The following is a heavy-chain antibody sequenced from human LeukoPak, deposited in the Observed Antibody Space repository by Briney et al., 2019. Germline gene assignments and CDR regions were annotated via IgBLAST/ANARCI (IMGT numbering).Heavy chain of an antibody. D-gene: IGHD3-22*01. CDR2: IYYSGST. J-gene: IGHJ3*02. Sequence: SETLSLTCTVSGGSISSGGYYWSWIRQPPGKGLEWIGYIYYSGSTYYNPSLKSRVTISVDTSKNQFSLKLSSVTAADTAVYYCARGTFNDYYDSSGYPDAFDIWGQGTMVTASS. V-gene: IGHV4-30-4*08. CDR3: ARGTFNDYYDSSGYPDAFDI. CDR1: GGSISSGGYY.